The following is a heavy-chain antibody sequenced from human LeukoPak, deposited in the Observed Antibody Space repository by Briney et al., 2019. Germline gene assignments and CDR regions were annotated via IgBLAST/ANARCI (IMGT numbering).Heavy chain of an antibody. J-gene: IGHJ4*02. CDR3: AKDLGPVALNGGDY. D-gene: IGHD6-19*01. V-gene: IGHV3-30*02. CDR2: IRYDGSNK. CDR1: AFTFSSYE. Sequence: GRSRRLSCAASAFTFSSYEMNWVRQAPGRGLEWVAFIRYDGSNKYYADSVKGRFTISRDNSKNTLYLQMNSLRPDDTAVYYCAKDLGPVALNGGDYWGQGTLVTVSS.